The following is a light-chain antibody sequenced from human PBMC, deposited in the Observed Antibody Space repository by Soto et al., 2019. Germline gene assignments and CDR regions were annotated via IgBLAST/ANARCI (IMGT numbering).Light chain of an antibody. CDR3: QQYNSYPMT. CDR2: KAS. J-gene: IGKJ4*01. V-gene: IGKV1-5*03. CDR1: QSINTW. Sequence: DIQMTQSPSTLSASVGDTITITCRASQSINTWLAWYQQKPGKAPKLLIYKASSLESGVPSRFSGSGSGTEFTLTISSLQPDDFATYYCQQYNSYPMTFGGETKVEIK.